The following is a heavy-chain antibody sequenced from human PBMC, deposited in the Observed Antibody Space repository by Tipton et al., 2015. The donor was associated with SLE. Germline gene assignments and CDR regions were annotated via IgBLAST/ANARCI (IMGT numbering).Heavy chain of an antibody. J-gene: IGHJ6*02. CDR1: GGSISSYY. CDR2: IYYSGST. Sequence: TLSLTCTVSGGSISSYYWSWIRQPPGKGLEWIGHIYYSGSTNYNPSLKSRVTMSVDTSKNQFSLKLSSVTAADTAVYYCARDTLQEVYYGMDVWGQGTTVTVSS. V-gene: IGHV4-59*01. CDR3: ARDTLQEVYYGMDV.